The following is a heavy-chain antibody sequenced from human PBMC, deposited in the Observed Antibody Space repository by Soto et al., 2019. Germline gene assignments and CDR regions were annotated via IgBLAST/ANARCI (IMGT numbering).Heavy chain of an antibody. CDR1: GGTFSSYA. D-gene: IGHD3-3*01. J-gene: IGHJ6*02. Sequence: KVSCKASGGTFSSYAISWVRQAPGQGLDWMGGIIPIFGTANYAQKFQGRVTITADESTSTAYMELSSLRSEDTAVYYCARAVTIFGVVKTDYYYGMDVWGQGTTVTVSS. CDR3: ARAVTIFGVVKTDYYYGMDV. CDR2: IIPIFGTA. V-gene: IGHV1-69*01.